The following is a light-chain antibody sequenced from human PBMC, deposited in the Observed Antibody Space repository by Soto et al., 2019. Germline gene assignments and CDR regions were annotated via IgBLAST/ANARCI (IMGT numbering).Light chain of an antibody. Sequence: EIVLTQSPATLPLSPGERATLSCRSSQSVSGYLAWYQQKPGQAPRLLIYDASNRATVIPARFSGSGSGTDFTLTISSLEPEDFAVYYCQQRSKSITFGQGTRLEIK. CDR3: QQRSKSIT. CDR2: DAS. CDR1: QSVSGY. J-gene: IGKJ5*01. V-gene: IGKV3-11*01.